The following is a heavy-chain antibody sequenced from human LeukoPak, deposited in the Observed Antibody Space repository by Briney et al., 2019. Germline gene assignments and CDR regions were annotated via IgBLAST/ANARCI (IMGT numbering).Heavy chain of an antibody. CDR3: ARVRGDYYYYYYMDV. CDR1: GGSISSYY. J-gene: IGHJ6*03. CDR2: IYYSGST. Sequence: PSETLSLTCTVSGGSISSYYWSWIRQPPGKGLEWIGYIYYSGSTNYNPSLKSRVTISVDTSKNQFSLKLSSVTAADTAVYYCARVRGDYYYYYYMDVWGKGTTVTVSS. V-gene: IGHV4-59*01.